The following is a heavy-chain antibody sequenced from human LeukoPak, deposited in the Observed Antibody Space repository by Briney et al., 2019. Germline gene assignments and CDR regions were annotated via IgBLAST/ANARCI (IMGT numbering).Heavy chain of an antibody. J-gene: IGHJ5*02. CDR3: GRGGSGSYFSWLDP. Sequence: GASVTVSCKASAYTFTGYYIHWVRQAPGHGLECMGWINPNSGGTNYAQKCQGRVTMTRDTSISTAYMELSRLRSDDTAVYYCGRGGSGSYFSWLDPWGQGTLVTVSS. CDR1: AYTFTGYY. CDR2: INPNSGGT. D-gene: IGHD3-10*01. V-gene: IGHV1-2*02.